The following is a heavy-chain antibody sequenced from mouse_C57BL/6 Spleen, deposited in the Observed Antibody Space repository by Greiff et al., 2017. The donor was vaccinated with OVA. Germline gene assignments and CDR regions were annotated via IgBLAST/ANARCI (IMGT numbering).Heavy chain of an antibody. CDR2: IDPSDSET. V-gene: IGHV1-52*01. J-gene: IGHJ3*01. CDR1: GYTFTSYW. Sequence: QVQLQQPGAELVRPGSSVKLSCKASGYTFTSYWMHWVKQRPIQGLEWIGNIDPSDSETHYNQKFKDKATLTVDKSSSTAYMQLSSLTSEDSAVYYCARPYDYDGAWCAYWGQGTLVTVSA. CDR3: ARPYDYDGAWCAY. D-gene: IGHD2-4*01.